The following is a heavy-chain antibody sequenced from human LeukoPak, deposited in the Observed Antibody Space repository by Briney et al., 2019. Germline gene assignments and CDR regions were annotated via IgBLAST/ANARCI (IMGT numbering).Heavy chain of an antibody. Sequence: KPLETPSLTCTVPGGSLSSSSYYWGWVRQPPGKGLEWVGRIYYSGSTYYNPSLKSRVTISVDTSKNQFSLKLSSVTAADTAVYYCASTHTYYYDSRSYEYFQHWGQGTLVTVSS. V-gene: IGHV4-39*01. J-gene: IGHJ1*01. CDR2: IYYSGST. CDR1: GGSLSSSSYY. D-gene: IGHD3-22*01. CDR3: ASTHTYYYDSRSYEYFQH.